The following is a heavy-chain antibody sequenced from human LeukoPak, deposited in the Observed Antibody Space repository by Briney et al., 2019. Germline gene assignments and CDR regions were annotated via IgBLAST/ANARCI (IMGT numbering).Heavy chain of an antibody. CDR3: AKSVAGTPYY. V-gene: IGHV3-30*18. J-gene: IGHJ4*02. D-gene: IGHD6-19*01. CDR2: ISSDGSNK. Sequence: GGSLRLSCTASGFTFSMHWVRQAPGKGLAWVALISSDGSNKYYADSVKGRFTTSRDNSKNTLYLQMSSLRAEDTAVCYCAKSVAGTPYYWGQGTLVTVSS. CDR1: GFTFS.